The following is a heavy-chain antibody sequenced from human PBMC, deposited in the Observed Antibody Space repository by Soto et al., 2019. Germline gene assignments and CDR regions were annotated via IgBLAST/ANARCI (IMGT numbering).Heavy chain of an antibody. Sequence: PGGSLRLSCAASGFTFSSYAMSWVRQAPGKGLEWVSAISGSGGSTYYADSVKGRFTISRDNSKNTLYLQMNSLRAEDTAVYYCAKDPGGAGASGWYEAEYYFDYWGQGTLVTVSS. J-gene: IGHJ4*02. D-gene: IGHD6-19*01. CDR1: GFTFSSYA. V-gene: IGHV3-23*01. CDR2: ISGSGGST. CDR3: AKDPGGAGASGWYEAEYYFDY.